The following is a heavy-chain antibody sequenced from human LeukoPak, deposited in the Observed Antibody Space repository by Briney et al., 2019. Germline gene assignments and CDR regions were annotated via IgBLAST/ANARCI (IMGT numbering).Heavy chain of an antibody. CDR1: GFTFTTYA. D-gene: IGHD4-23*01. CDR2: ISGSGGST. V-gene: IGHV3-23*01. Sequence: GGSLRLSCAASGFTFTTYAMSRVRQAPGKGLEWVSGISGSGGSTYYADSVKGRFTISRDNSKNTLYLQMNSLRAEDTALYYCAKSLVRWAFDYWGQGTLVTVSS. J-gene: IGHJ4*02. CDR3: AKSLVRWAFDY.